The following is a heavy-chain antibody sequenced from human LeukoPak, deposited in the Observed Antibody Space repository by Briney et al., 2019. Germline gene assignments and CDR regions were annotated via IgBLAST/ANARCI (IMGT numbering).Heavy chain of an antibody. V-gene: IGHV3-48*01. CDR1: GFTFSSYS. CDR3: ARGDERFLEWLLSTFDY. Sequence: GGSLRLSCAASGFTFSSYSMNWARQAPGKGLEWVSYISSRSSTIYYADSVKGRFTISRDNAKNSLYLQMNSLRAEDTAVYYCARGDERFLEWLLSTFDYWGQGTLVTVSS. CDR2: ISSRSSTI. J-gene: IGHJ4*02. D-gene: IGHD3-3*01.